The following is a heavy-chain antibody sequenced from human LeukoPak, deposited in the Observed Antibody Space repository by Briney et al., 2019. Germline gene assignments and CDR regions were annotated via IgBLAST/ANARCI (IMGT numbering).Heavy chain of an antibody. CDR2: ISAYNGNT. D-gene: IGHD3-16*02. Sequence: ASVKVSCKASGYTFTSYGISWVRQAPGQGLEWMGWISAYNGNTNYAQKLQGRVTMTTDTSTSTAYMELRSLRSDDTAVYYCARGSDYVWGSYRYFLFDYWGQGTLVTVSS. V-gene: IGHV1-18*01. CDR1: GYTFTSYG. J-gene: IGHJ4*02. CDR3: ARGSDYVWGSYRYFLFDY.